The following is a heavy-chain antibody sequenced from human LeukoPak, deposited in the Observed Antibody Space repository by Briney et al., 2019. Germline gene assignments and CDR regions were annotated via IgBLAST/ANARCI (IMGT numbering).Heavy chain of an antibody. CDR2: ISGSGGST. V-gene: IGHV3-23*01. Sequence: GGSLRLSCAASGFTFSSHAMSWVRQAPGKGLEWVSAISGSGGSTYYADSVKGRFTISRDNSKNTLYLQMNSLRAEDTAVYYCAKGYFDWLLMDYYYYMDVWGKGTTVTVS. CDR1: GFTFSSHA. CDR3: AKGYFDWLLMDYYYYMDV. D-gene: IGHD3-9*01. J-gene: IGHJ6*03.